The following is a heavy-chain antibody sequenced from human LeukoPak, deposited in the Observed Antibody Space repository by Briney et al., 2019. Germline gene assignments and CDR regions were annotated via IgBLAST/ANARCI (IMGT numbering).Heavy chain of an antibody. CDR2: IYYSGST. V-gene: IGHV4-39*07. CDR3: ARDGVMGVAFDI. Sequence: SETLSLTCTVSGVSISSSSYYWGWIRQPPGKGLEWIGSIYYSGSTYYNPSLKSRVTISVDTSKNQFSLKLSSVTAADTAVYYCARDGVMGVAFDIWGQGTMVTVSS. CDR1: GVSISSSSYY. J-gene: IGHJ3*02. D-gene: IGHD3-16*01.